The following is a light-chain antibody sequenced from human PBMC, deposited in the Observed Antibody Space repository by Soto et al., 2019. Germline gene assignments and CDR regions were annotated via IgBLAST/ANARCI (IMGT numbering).Light chain of an antibody. CDR3: AAWDDSLKAGV. V-gene: IGLV1-44*01. CDR1: SSNIGGNT. J-gene: IGLJ3*02. CDR2: DNN. Sequence: QSVLTQPPSASGTPGQRVTISCSGSSSNIGGNTVNWYQKLPGRAPKLLIYDNNQRPSGVPDRFSGSKSGTSASLAISGLQSEDEADHYCAAWDDSLKAGVFGGGTKLTVL.